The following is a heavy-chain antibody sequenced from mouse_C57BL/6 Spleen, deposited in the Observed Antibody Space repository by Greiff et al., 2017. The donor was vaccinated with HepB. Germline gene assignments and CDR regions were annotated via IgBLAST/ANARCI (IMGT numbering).Heavy chain of an antibody. CDR1: GYTFTDYD. CDR3: ARSSARARYFDV. J-gene: IGHJ1*03. Sequence: QVQLQQSGAELVRPGASVTLSCKASGYTFTDYDMHWVKQTPVHGLEWIGAIDPETGGTAYNQKFKGKAILTVDKSSSTAYMQLSSLTSEDSAVYYCARSSARARYFDVWGTGTTVTVSS. CDR2: IDPETGGT. V-gene: IGHV1-15*01. D-gene: IGHD3-3*01.